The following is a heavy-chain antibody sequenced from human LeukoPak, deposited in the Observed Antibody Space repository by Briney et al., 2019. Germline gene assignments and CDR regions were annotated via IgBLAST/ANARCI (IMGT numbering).Heavy chain of an antibody. D-gene: IGHD3-22*01. V-gene: IGHV4-38-2*01. Sequence: PSETLSLTCGVSGYSISSGFYWGWIRQPPGKGLEWIGSMYHSGSIYYNRSLKSRVTISADTSNNHLSLKLSSVTAADTAVYYCARIRVGGYYSHAFDIWGQGTMVTVSS. CDR2: MYHSGSI. CDR1: GYSISSGFY. J-gene: IGHJ3*02. CDR3: ARIRVGGYYSHAFDI.